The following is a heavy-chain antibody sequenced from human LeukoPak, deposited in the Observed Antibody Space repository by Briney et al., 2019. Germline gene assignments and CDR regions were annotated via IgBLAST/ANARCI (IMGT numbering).Heavy chain of an antibody. Sequence: GGSLRLSCAASGFTFTSFGMSWVRQAPGKGLEWVSTISGSGGSTYYADSVKGRFTISRDNSKNTLYLQMNSLRAEDTAVYYCAKVFDILTGYYISHFDYWGQGTLVTVSS. V-gene: IGHV3-23*01. CDR2: ISGSGGST. D-gene: IGHD3-9*01. CDR3: AKVFDILTGYYISHFDY. J-gene: IGHJ4*02. CDR1: GFTFTSFG.